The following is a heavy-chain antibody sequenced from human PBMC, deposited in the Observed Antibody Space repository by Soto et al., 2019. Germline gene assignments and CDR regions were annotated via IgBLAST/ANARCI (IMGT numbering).Heavy chain of an antibody. CDR2: IDPSDSYT. Sequence: PGESLKISCKGSGYSFTSYWISWVRQMPGKGLEWMGRIDPSDSYTNYSPSFQGHVTISADKSISTAYLQWSSLKASDTAMYYCARSADFWSGHYYYGMDVWGEGTTVNVSS. CDR1: GYSFTSYW. V-gene: IGHV5-10-1*01. CDR3: ARSADFWSGHYYYGMDV. J-gene: IGHJ6*04. D-gene: IGHD3-3*01.